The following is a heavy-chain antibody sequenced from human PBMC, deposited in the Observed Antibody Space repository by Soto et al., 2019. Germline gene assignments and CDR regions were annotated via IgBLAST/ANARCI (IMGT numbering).Heavy chain of an antibody. V-gene: IGHV4-59*01. J-gene: IGHJ6*02. D-gene: IGHD6-13*01. CDR3: ARECRSGSSCIYYGMDV. CDR2: IYYSGST. CDR1: GGSISSYY. Sequence: SDTLSLTCTVSGGSISSYYWSWIRQPPGKGLEWIGYIYYSGSTNYNPSLKSRVTISVDTSKNQFSLKLSSVTAADTAVYYCARECRSGSSCIYYGMDVWGQGTTVNVSS.